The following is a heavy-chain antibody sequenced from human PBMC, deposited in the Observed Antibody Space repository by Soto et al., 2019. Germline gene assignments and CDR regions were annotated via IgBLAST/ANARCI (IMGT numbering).Heavy chain of an antibody. CDR3: AKNPGYYYDITVYNFDN. CDR1: EFTFSNYA. V-gene: IGHV3-23*01. J-gene: IGHJ4*02. D-gene: IGHD3-22*01. CDR2: ISYGGGTT. Sequence: GGSLRLSCAASEFTFSNYAMSWVRQAPGKGLEWVSAISYGGGTTYYADSVKGRFTISRDNSENTLYLQMNSLRAEDTAVYYYAKNPGYYYDITVYNFDNWGKGTLFTVA.